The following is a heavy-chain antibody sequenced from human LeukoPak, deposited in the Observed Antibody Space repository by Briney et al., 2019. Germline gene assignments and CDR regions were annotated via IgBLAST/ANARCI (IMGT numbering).Heavy chain of an antibody. CDR1: GYSLTSYW. CDR2: IYPGDSDT. V-gene: IGHV5-51*01. D-gene: IGHD3-10*01. J-gene: IGHJ4*02. Sequence: GESLKISCKGSGYSLTSYWIGWVRQMPGKGLEWMGIIYPGDSDTRYSPSFQGQVTISADKSISTAYLQWSSLKASDTAMYYCARRSDGSGSYLRPYYFDYWGQGTLVTVSS. CDR3: ARRSDGSGSYLRPYYFDY.